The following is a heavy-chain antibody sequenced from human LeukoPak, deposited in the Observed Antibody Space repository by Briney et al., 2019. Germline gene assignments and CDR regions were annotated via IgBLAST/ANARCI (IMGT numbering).Heavy chain of an antibody. D-gene: IGHD3-10*01. CDR2: ISGSGGST. J-gene: IGHJ4*02. CDR1: GFTFSSYA. Sequence: GGSLRLSCAASGFTFSSYAMSWVRQAPGKGLEWVSAISGSGGSTYYADSVKGRFTISRDNSKNTLYLQMNSLRAEDTAVYYCARDRGFGRGFDYWGQGTLVTVSS. V-gene: IGHV3-23*01. CDR3: ARDRGFGRGFDY.